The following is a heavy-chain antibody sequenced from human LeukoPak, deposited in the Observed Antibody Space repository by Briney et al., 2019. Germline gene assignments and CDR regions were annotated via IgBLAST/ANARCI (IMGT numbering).Heavy chain of an antibody. CDR3: AREAYCGGDCYFDY. V-gene: IGHV4-4*02. CDR2: IYHSGST. CDR1: GGSISSTNW. J-gene: IGHJ4*02. Sequence: SETLSLTCAVSGGSISSTNWWTWVRQPPGKGLEWIGEIYHSGSTNFNPSLQSRVTISVDKSKNQFSLKLTSVTAADTAVYYCAREAYCGGDCYFDYWGQGILVTVSS. D-gene: IGHD2-21*02.